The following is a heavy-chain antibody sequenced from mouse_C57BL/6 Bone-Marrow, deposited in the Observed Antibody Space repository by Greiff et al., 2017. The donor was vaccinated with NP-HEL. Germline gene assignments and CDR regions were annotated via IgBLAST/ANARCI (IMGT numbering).Heavy chain of an antibody. CDR3: ASYGNYKNFDV. CDR1: GYTFTSYT. Sequence: QVQLQQPGAELARPGASVKMSCKASGYTFTSYTMHWVKQRPGQGLEWIGYINPSSGYTKYNQKFKDKATLTADKSSSTAYMQLSSLTSEDSAVYYCASYGNYKNFDVWGTGTTVTVSS. V-gene: IGHV1-4*01. CDR2: INPSSGYT. D-gene: IGHD2-1*01. J-gene: IGHJ1*03.